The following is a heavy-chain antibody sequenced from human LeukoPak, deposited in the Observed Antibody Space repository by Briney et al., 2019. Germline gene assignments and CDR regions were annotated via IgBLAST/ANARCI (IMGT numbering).Heavy chain of an antibody. CDR2: IIPILGIA. J-gene: IGHJ4*02. V-gene: IGHV1-69*02. D-gene: IGHD2-2*02. CDR3: ARARYCSSTSCYTFDY. CDR1: GGTFSSYT. Sequence: SVKVSCKASGGTFSSYTISWVRQAPGQGLEWMGRIIPILGIANYAQKFQGRATITADKSTSTAYMELSSLRSEDTAVYHCARARYCSSTSCYTFDYWGQGTLVTVSS.